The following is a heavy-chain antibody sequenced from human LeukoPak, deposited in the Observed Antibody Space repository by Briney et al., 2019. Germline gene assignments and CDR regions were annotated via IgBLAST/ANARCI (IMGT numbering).Heavy chain of an antibody. V-gene: IGHV3-23*01. CDR1: GFTFTSNG. D-gene: IGHD3-16*02. J-gene: IGHJ4*02. CDR2: ISVIGGTT. Sequence: GRSLRPSRAASGFTFTSNGVSWARHAPGKGREWVSAISVIGGTTYYAASVKGRFTISGENSKNTLYLQRNGLGAEETAVNYCAKDRSWGRELSLLASSWGQGTLVTVSS. CDR3: AKDRSWGRELSLLASS.